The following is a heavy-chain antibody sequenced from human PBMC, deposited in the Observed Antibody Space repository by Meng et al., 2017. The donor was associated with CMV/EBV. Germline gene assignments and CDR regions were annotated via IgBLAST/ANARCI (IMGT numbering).Heavy chain of an antibody. J-gene: IGHJ5*02. Sequence: GGSLRLSCAASGFTFSSYAMSWVRQAPGKGLEWVSAISGSGSSTYYADSVKGRLTISRDNSKNTLYLQMNSLRAEDTAVYYCAKGIGGEFDPWGQGTLVTVSS. CDR2: ISGSGSST. D-gene: IGHD3-10*01. CDR1: GFTFSSYA. CDR3: AKGIGGEFDP. V-gene: IGHV3-23*01.